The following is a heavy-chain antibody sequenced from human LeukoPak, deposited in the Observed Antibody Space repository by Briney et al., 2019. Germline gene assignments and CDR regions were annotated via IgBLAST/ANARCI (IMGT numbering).Heavy chain of an antibody. J-gene: IGHJ4*02. CDR1: GGSISSSSAY. D-gene: IGHD5-18*01. CDR3: VSPRGFSYGYFDY. V-gene: IGHV4-39*01. Sequence: PSETLSLTCTVSGGSISSSSAYWGWIRQPPGKGLEWIGSIYYSKNAYYNPSLKSRVTISADTSKNQFSLTLGSVSATDTAVYYCVSPRGFSYGYFDYWGQGTLVTVSS. CDR2: IYYSKNA.